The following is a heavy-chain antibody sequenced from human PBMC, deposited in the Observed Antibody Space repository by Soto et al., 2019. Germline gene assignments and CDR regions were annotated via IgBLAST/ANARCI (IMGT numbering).Heavy chain of an antibody. V-gene: IGHV5-51*01. J-gene: IGHJ4*02. CDR2: IYPGDSDT. D-gene: IGHD3-9*01. Sequence: PGESLKISCKGSVYSFTSYWIGWVRQMPGKGLEWMGIIYPGDSDTRYSPSFQGQVTISADKSISTAYLQWSSLKASDTAMYYCARITYYDILTADYWGQGTLVTVSS. CDR3: ARITYYDILTADY. CDR1: VYSFTSYW.